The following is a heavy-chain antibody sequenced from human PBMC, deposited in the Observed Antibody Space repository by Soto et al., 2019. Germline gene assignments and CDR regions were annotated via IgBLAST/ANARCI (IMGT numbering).Heavy chain of an antibody. V-gene: IGHV3-33*01. D-gene: IGHD3-9*01. CDR1: GCSLSLYG. J-gene: IGHJ6*02. Sequence: GALRLSWAEAGCSLSLYGMQWVRQAPGKGLEWVAIIWYDGSNKYYADSVKGRFTISRDNSKNTLYLQMNSLRAEDTAVYHCERSPYTTGYHYGMDVWGQGTTGLVS. CDR2: IWYDGSNK. CDR3: ERSPYTTGYHYGMDV.